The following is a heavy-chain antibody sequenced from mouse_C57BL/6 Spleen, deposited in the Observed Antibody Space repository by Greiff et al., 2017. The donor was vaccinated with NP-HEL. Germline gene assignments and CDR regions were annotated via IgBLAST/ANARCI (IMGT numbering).Heavy chain of an antibody. CDR3: ARFPYYYGSSYGYFDY. J-gene: IGHJ2*01. Sequence: VQLQQSGPELVKPGASVKISCKASGYAFSSSWMNWVKQRPGKGLEWIGRIYPGDGDTNYNGKFKGKATLTADKSSSTAYMQLSSLTSEDSAVYFCARFPYYYGSSYGYFDYWGQGTTLTVSS. V-gene: IGHV1-82*01. D-gene: IGHD1-1*01. CDR1: GYAFSSSW. CDR2: IYPGDGDT.